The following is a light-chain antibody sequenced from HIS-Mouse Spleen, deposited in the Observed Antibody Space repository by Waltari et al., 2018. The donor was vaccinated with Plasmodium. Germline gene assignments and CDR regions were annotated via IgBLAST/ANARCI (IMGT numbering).Light chain of an antibody. CDR3: AAWDDSLNGWV. CDR1: SSNIGSNT. J-gene: IGLJ3*02. V-gene: IGLV1-44*01. CDR2: SNN. Sequence: QSVLTQPPSASGTPGQRVTISCSGSSSNIGSNTVNWSQQFPGTAPKLLIYSNNQRPSGVPDRFSGSKSGTSASLAISGLQSEDEADYYCAAWDDSLNGWVFGGGTKLTVL.